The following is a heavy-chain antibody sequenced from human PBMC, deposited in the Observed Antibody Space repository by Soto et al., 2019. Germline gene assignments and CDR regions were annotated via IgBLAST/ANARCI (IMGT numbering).Heavy chain of an antibody. J-gene: IGHJ4*02. V-gene: IGHV3-64*01. CDR1: GFSFSTYA. Sequence: EVQLVESGGGLVQPGGSLRLSCAASGFSFSTYAMHWVRQAPGKGLEYVSAISGNGGYTYYANSVKGRFIVSRDNSKNTLYLQMATLRAEDMAVYYCARAESVDIVAKTYYKNWGQGTLVTVSS. D-gene: IGHD5-12*01. CDR2: ISGNGGYT. CDR3: ARAESVDIVAKTYYKN.